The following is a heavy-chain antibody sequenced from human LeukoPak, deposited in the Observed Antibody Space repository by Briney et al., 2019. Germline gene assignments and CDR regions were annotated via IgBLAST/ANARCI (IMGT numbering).Heavy chain of an antibody. D-gene: IGHD6-13*01. Sequence: GGSLGLSCAASRFTFSSYGMHWVRQAPGKGLEWVAVIWYDGSNKYYADSVKGRFTISRDNSKNTLYLQMNSLRAEDTAVYYCAKHGSSSPGRSGWFDPWGQGTLVTVSS. CDR3: AKHGSSSPGRSGWFDP. V-gene: IGHV3-33*06. CDR2: IWYDGSNK. J-gene: IGHJ5*02. CDR1: RFTFSSYG.